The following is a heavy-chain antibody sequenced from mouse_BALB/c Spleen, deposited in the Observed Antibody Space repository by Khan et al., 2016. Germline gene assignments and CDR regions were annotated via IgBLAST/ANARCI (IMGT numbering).Heavy chain of an antibody. V-gene: IGHV3-2*02. CDR3: AKGYAMDY. J-gene: IGHJ4*01. Sequence: VRLKESGPGLVKPSQSLSLTCTVTGYSITSDYAWNWIRQFPGNKLEWMGYISYSGSTSYNPSLKSRISITRDTSKNQFFLQLNSVTTEDTATYYCAKGYAMDYWGQGTSVTVSS. CDR1: GYSITSDYA. CDR2: ISYSGST.